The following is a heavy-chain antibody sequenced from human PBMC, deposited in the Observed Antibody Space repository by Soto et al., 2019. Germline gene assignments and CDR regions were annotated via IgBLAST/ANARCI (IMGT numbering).Heavy chain of an antibody. V-gene: IGHV1-69*12. CDR2: IIPIFGTA. CDR3: ARDEMVVATGSRTWHYYYGMDV. J-gene: IGHJ6*02. Sequence: QVQLVQSGAEVKKPGSSVKVSCKSSGGTFSTYAISSVRQAPGQGLEWMGGIIPIFGTANYAQKFQGRVTITADESTTTAYIELISLRSEDTAVYYCARDEMVVATGSRTWHYYYGMDVWGQGTTVTVSS. D-gene: IGHD2-15*01. CDR1: GGTFSTYA.